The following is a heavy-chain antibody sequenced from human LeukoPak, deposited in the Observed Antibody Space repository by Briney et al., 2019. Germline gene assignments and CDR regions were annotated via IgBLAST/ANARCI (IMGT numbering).Heavy chain of an antibody. CDR1: GITLSNYG. Sequence: GGSLRLSCAVSGITLSNYGMSWVRQVPGKGLEWVAGISDSGGRTNFADSVKGRFTISRDNPKSTLYLQMNSLRAEDTAVYFCAKRGVVIRVILVGFHKEAYYFDSWGQGALVTVSS. D-gene: IGHD3-22*01. CDR3: AKRGVVIRVILVGFHKEAYYFDS. CDR2: ISDSGGRT. J-gene: IGHJ4*02. V-gene: IGHV3-23*01.